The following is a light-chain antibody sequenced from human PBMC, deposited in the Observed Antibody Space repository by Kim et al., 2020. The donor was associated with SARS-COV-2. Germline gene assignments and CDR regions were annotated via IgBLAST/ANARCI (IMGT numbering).Light chain of an antibody. V-gene: IGKV1-39*01. J-gene: IGKJ1*01. Sequence: ASVGDSITITCRASQDISRYLNWYQQKPGKAPKLLIYTASSLQSGVPSRFTGSGSETDFTHPITSLQPEDFATYYCQQTSSAPRTFGQGTKVDIK. CDR2: TAS. CDR1: QDISRY. CDR3: QQTSSAPRT.